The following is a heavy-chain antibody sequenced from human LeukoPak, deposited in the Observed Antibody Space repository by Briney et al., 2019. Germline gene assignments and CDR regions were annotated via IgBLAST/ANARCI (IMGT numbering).Heavy chain of an antibody. Sequence: SETLSLTCTVSGGSISSGDYYWSWIRQPPGKGLEWIGYIYYSGSTYYNPSLKSRVTISVDTSKNQFSLKLSSVTAADTAVYYCARHRGRGWELKYYFDYWGQGTLVTVSS. J-gene: IGHJ4*02. D-gene: IGHD1-26*01. CDR1: GGSISSGDYY. CDR2: IYYSGST. CDR3: ARHRGRGWELKYYFDY. V-gene: IGHV4-30-4*08.